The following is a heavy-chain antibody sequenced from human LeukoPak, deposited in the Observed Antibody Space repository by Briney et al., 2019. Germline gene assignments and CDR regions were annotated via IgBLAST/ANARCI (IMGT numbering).Heavy chain of an antibody. D-gene: IGHD1-26*01. CDR3: ARMRELLRDWSDP. V-gene: IGHV3-11*01. CDR2: ISSSGSTI. J-gene: IGHJ5*02. CDR1: GFTFSDYY. Sequence: GGSLRLSCAASGFTFSDYYMSWIRQAPGKGLEWVSYISSSGSTIYYADSVKGRFTISRDNAKNSLYLQMNSPRAEDTAVYYCARMRELLRDWSDPWGQGTLVTVSS.